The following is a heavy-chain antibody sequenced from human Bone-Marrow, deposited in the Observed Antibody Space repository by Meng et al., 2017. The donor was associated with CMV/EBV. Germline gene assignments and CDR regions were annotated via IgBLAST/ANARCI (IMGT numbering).Heavy chain of an antibody. CDR2: IIPIFGTA. J-gene: IGHJ5*02. V-gene: IGHV1-69*05. D-gene: IGHD3-3*01. Sequence: SVKVSCKASGGTFSSYAISWVRQAPGQGLEWMGGIIPIFGTANYAQKFQGRVTITTDKSTSTAYMELSSLRSEDTAVYYCARVFGVVIGGWFDPWGQGTLVTVSS. CDR1: GGTFSSYA. CDR3: ARVFGVVIGGWFDP.